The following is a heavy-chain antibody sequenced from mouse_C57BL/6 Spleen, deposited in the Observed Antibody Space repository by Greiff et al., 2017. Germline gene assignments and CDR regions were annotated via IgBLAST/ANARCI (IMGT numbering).Heavy chain of an antibody. CDR2: IYPSDGET. D-gene: IGHD2-1*01. J-gene: IGHJ3*01. CDR1: GYTFTSYW. CDR3: ARGGNLHFAY. Sequence: QVQLQQPGAELVRPGSSVKLSCKASGYTFTSYWMDWVKQRPGQGLEWIGNIYPSDGETHYNQKFKDKATLTVDKSSSTAYMQLSSLTSEDSAVYYCARGGNLHFAYWGKGTLVTVSA. V-gene: IGHV1-61*01.